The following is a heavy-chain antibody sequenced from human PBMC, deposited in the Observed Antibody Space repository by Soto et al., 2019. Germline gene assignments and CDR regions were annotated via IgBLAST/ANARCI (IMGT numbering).Heavy chain of an antibody. V-gene: IGHV3-21*01. CDR1: GFTFSSYS. CDR3: ARGRGYLFGVDIFEAKDYYYMDV. J-gene: IGHJ6*03. Sequence: PGGSLRLSCAASGFTFSSYSMNWVRQAPGKGLEWVSSISSSSSYIYYADSVKGRFTISRDNAKNSLYLQMNSLRAEDTAVYYCARGRGYLFGVDIFEAKDYYYMDVWGKGTTVTVSS. D-gene: IGHD3-3*01. CDR2: ISSSSSYI.